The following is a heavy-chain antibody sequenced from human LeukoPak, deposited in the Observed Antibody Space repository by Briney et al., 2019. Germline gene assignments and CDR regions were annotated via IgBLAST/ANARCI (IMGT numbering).Heavy chain of an antibody. D-gene: IGHD6-19*01. CDR3: ARRTPGYSSGWAPDY. CDR1: GGSISSSSYY. Sequence: SQTLSLTCTVSGGSISSSSYYCGWIRQPPGKGLEWFGSIYYSGTTYYNPSLKSRVTISVETSKNQFSLQLSSVTAADTAVYYCARRTPGYSSGWAPDYWGQGTLVTVSS. J-gene: IGHJ4*02. V-gene: IGHV4-39*01. CDR2: IYYSGTT.